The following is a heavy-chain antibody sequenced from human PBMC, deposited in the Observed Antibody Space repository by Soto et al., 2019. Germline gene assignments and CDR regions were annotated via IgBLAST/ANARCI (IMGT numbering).Heavy chain of an antibody. CDR1: GFTFSSYA. CDR3: AKSGRTVEMATIPVGYLVHPVIY. J-gene: IGHJ4*02. Sequence: GGSLRLSCAASGFTFSSYAMSWVRQAPGKGLEWVSDISGSGGSTYYADSVKGRFTISRDNSKNTLYLQMNSLRAEDTAVYYCAKSGRTVEMATIPVGYLVHPVIYWGQGTLVTVSS. D-gene: IGHD5-12*01. CDR2: ISGSGGST. V-gene: IGHV3-23*01.